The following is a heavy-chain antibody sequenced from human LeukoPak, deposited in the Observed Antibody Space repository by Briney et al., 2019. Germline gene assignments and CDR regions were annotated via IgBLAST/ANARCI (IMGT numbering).Heavy chain of an antibody. CDR2: ISYDGSNK. J-gene: IGHJ6*02. D-gene: IGHD3-9*01. Sequence: PGGSLRLSCAASGFTFSSYAMHWVRQAPGKGLEWVAVISYDGSNKYYADSVKGRFTISRDNSKNTLYLQMNSLRAEDTAVYYCARAWASDILTGSPPPYYYYYGMDVWGQGTTVTVSS. CDR3: ARAWASDILTGSPPPYYYYYGMDV. V-gene: IGHV3-30-3*01. CDR1: GFTFSSYA.